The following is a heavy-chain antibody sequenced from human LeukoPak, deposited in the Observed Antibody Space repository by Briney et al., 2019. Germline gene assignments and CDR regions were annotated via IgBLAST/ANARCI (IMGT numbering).Heavy chain of an antibody. V-gene: IGHV4-59*01. D-gene: IGHD6-19*01. CDR2: FYNSGRT. Sequence: SETLSLTCTVSGGSISSYFWTWIRQPPGKGLEGIGYFYNSGRTKYNPSLKSRVTISVDTSKNHFSLRLSSVTAADTGVYYCARGLEDSGWQPFYFDSWGQGSLVTVSS. CDR3: ARGLEDSGWQPFYFDS. CDR1: GGSISSYF. J-gene: IGHJ4*02.